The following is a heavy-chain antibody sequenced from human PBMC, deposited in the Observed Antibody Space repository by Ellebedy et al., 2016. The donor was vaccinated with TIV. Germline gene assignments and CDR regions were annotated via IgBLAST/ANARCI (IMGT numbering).Heavy chain of an antibody. Sequence: GGSLRLXXAASGFTFSSYAMHWVRQAPGKGLEWVAVISYDGSNKYYADSVKGRFTISRDNSKNTLYLQMNSLRAEDTAVYYCAREPMVRGIDGMDVWGQGTTVTVSS. D-gene: IGHD3-10*01. J-gene: IGHJ6*02. V-gene: IGHV3-30*04. CDR1: GFTFSSYA. CDR3: AREPMVRGIDGMDV. CDR2: ISYDGSNK.